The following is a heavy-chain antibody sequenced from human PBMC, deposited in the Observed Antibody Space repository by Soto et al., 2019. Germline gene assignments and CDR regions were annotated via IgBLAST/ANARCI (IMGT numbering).Heavy chain of an antibody. D-gene: IGHD3-22*01. CDR2: IIPIFGTA. J-gene: IGHJ5*02. CDR1: GVTFSSYA. V-gene: IGHV1-69*13. Sequence: SVKVSCKASGVTFSSYAISWVRQAPGQGLEWMGGIIPIFGTANYAQKFQGRVTITADESTSTAYVELSSLRSEDTAVYYCARVRGYYDSSGYQRSNWFDPWGQGTLVTVSS. CDR3: ARVRGYYDSSGYQRSNWFDP.